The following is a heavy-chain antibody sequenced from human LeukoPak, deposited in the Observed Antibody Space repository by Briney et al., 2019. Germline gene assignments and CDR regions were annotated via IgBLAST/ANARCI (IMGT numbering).Heavy chain of an antibody. CDR3: ARRSSWYYFDY. D-gene: IGHD6-13*01. CDR2: ISGNGHGT. Sequence: PGGSLRLSCAASGFSFSSHAMHWVRQAPGKGLEYVSAISGNGHGTWYGDSVKGRFSISRDNSEQMLYLQMGSLRAEDMAVYYCARRSSWYYFDYWGQGTLVTVSS. CDR1: GFSFSSHA. V-gene: IGHV3-64*02. J-gene: IGHJ4*02.